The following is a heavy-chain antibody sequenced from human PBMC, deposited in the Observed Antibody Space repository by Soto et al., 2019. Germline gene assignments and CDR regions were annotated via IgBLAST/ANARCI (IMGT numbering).Heavy chain of an antibody. CDR3: AKDMKNGLALRYFDWLVDY. CDR1: GFTFSSYA. Sequence: EVQLLESGGGLVQPGGSLRLSCAASGFTFSSYAMSWVRQAPGKGLEWVSAISGSGGSTYYADSVKGRFTISRDNSKNTLYLQMNSLRAEDTAVYYCAKDMKNGLALRYFDWLVDYWGQGTLVTVSS. CDR2: ISGSGGST. V-gene: IGHV3-23*01. D-gene: IGHD3-9*01. J-gene: IGHJ4*02.